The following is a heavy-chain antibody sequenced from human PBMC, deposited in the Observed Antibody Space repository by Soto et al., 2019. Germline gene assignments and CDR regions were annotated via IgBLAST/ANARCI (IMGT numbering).Heavy chain of an antibody. CDR3: TKLSADTSYRQIDH. D-gene: IGHD3-16*01. Sequence: GGSLRLSCAASGFTFNTYAMTWVRQVPGKGLEWVSTISDKGDDSYYADSVKGRFAISRDNSNNMVFLQMNNLRAEDSAVYYCTKLSADTSYRQIDHWGQGTLVTVSS. CDR2: ISDKGDDS. V-gene: IGHV3-23*01. CDR1: GFTFNTYA. J-gene: IGHJ4*02.